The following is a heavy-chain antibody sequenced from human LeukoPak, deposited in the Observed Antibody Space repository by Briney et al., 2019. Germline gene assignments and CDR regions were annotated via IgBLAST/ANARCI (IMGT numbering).Heavy chain of an antibody. CDR2: INHSGST. CDR1: GGSFSGYY. CDR3: ARVLRPRYYDFWSGYYRDGFDP. J-gene: IGHJ5*02. Sequence: SETLSLTCVVYGGSFSGYYWSWIRQPPGKGLEWIGEINHSGSTNYNPSLKSRVTISVDTSKNQFSLKLSSVTAADTAVYYCARVLRPRYYDFWSGYYRDGFDPWGQGTLVTVSS. V-gene: IGHV4-34*01. D-gene: IGHD3-3*01.